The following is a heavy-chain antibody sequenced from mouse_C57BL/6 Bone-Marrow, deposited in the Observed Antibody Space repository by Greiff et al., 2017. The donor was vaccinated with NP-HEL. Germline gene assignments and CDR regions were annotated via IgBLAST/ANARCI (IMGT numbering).Heavy chain of an antibody. J-gene: IGHJ4*01. CDR1: GFNIKDYY. CDR3: TRTTVGGAMDY. Sequence: EVQLQQSGAELVRPGASVKLSCTASGFNIKDYYMHWVKQRPEQGLEWIGRIDPEDGDTEYAPKFQGKATMTADTSSNTAYLQLSSLTSEDTAVYYCTRTTVGGAMDYWGQGTSVTVSS. V-gene: IGHV14-1*01. D-gene: IGHD1-1*01. CDR2: IDPEDGDT.